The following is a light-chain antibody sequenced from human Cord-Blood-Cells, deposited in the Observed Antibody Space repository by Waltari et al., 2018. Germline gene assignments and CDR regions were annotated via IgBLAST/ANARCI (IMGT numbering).Light chain of an antibody. Sequence: QSVLTQPPSASGTPGQRVTISCSGSSSNIGSNYVYWYQQLPGTAPKLLIYRNNQRPSGVPDRFSGSKSGTSASLAISGLRSEDEADYDCAAWDDSLSGPVVGGGTKLTVL. V-gene: IGLV1-47*01. J-gene: IGLJ3*02. CDR2: RNN. CDR1: SSNIGSNY. CDR3: AAWDDSLSGPV.